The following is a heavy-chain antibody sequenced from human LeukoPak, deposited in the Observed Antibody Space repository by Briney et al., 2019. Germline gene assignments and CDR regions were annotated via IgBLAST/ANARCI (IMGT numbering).Heavy chain of an antibody. CDR1: GGSIRSYY. CDR2: IFYSGGA. V-gene: IGHV4-59*08. D-gene: IGHD1-26*01. Sequence: SETLSLTCTVSGGSIRSYYWSWIRQPPGKGLEWIGYIFYSGGANYNPSLKSRVTISVDTSKNQFSLKLRSVTAADTALYYCARGKSRGSHIDYWGLGTLVTVSS. J-gene: IGHJ4*02. CDR3: ARGKSRGSHIDY.